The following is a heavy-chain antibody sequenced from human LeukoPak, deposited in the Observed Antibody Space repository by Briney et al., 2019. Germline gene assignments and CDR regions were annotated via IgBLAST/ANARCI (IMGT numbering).Heavy chain of an antibody. CDR1: GFTFSSYS. Sequence: GGSLRLSCAASGFTFSSYSMNWVRQAPGKGLEWVSSISSSSSYIYYADSVKGRFTISRDNAKNSLYLQMNSLRAEDTAVYYCARESLYGSGSYYNFHYFDYWGQGTLVTVSS. CDR2: ISSSSSYI. J-gene: IGHJ4*02. V-gene: IGHV3-21*01. D-gene: IGHD3-10*01. CDR3: ARESLYGSGSYYNFHYFDY.